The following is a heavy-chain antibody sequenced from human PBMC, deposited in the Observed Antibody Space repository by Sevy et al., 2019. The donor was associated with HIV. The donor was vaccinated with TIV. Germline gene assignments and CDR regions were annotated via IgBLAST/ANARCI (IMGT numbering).Heavy chain of an antibody. CDR2: ISYDGSSK. Sequence: GGSLRLSCTASGFNFRSYGMHWVRQAPGKGLEWVAVISYDGSSKYYAESVKGRFTISRDNSKNTLYLQISSLRAEDTAVYYCAKESGSYYDFWSGHDAFDIWGQGTMVTVSS. V-gene: IGHV3-30*18. J-gene: IGHJ3*02. CDR1: GFNFRSYG. D-gene: IGHD3-3*01. CDR3: AKESGSYYDFWSGHDAFDI.